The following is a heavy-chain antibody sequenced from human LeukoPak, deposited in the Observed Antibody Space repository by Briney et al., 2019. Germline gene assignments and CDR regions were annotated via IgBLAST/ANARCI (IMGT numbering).Heavy chain of an antibody. V-gene: IGHV4-4*02. D-gene: IGHD3-3*01. CDR1: GGSISSSNW. CDR2: IYHSGST. J-gene: IGHJ6*03. Sequence: SETLSLTCAVSGGSISSSNWWSWVRQPPGKGLEWIGEIYHSGSTNYNPSLKSRVTISVDRSKNQFSLKLSSVTAADTAVYYCARDKRVVIASGPYYYYMDVWGKGTTVTVSS. CDR3: ARDKRVVIASGPYYYYMDV.